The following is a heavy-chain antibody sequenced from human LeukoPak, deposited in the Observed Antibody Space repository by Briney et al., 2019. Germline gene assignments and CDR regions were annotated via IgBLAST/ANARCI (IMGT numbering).Heavy chain of an antibody. J-gene: IGHJ6*03. CDR1: GYSISSGYY. CDR2: IYHSGST. D-gene: IGHD3-3*01. Sequence: PSETLSLTCAVSGYSISSGYYWGWIRQPPGRGLEWIGSIYHSGSTYYNPSLKSRVTISVDTSKNPFSLKLSSVTAADTAVYYCARQGYDFWSVLMDVWGKGTTVTVSS. CDR3: ARQGYDFWSVLMDV. V-gene: IGHV4-38-2*01.